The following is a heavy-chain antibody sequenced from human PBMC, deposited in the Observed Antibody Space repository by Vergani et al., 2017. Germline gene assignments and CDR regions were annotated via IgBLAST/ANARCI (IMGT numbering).Heavy chain of an antibody. CDR1: GGSISSSSYY. J-gene: IGHJ2*01. CDR3: ARAVVPVRYHRDGYSYSFDL. V-gene: IGHV4-39*07. D-gene: IGHD5-24*01. Sequence: QVQLQESGPGLVKPSETLSLTCTVSGGSISSSSYYWGWIRPPPGKGLEWLGSIYYSGSTYYNPSLNSRVTISVDTSKNQFSLKLSSVTAADTAVYYCARAVVPVRYHRDGYSYSFDLWGRGTLVTVSS. CDR2: IYYSGST.